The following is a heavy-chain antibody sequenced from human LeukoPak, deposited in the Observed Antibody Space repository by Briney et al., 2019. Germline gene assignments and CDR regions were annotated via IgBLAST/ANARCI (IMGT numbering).Heavy chain of an antibody. Sequence: PSETLSLTGTVSGGSISSGIDYWNGIRQHTGKGLEWIGNVHYSGTTYANPSLKSRITISVDTSKNPFSLKLTSVTAADTAVYYCVRGSITRTTSDDYWGQGTLVTVSS. J-gene: IGHJ4*02. CDR2: VHYSGTT. CDR3: VRGSITRTTSDDY. V-gene: IGHV4-31*03. D-gene: IGHD1-7*01. CDR1: GGSISSGIDY.